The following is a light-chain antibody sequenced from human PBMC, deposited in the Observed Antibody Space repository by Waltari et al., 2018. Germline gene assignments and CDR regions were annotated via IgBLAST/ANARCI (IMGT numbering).Light chain of an antibody. V-gene: IGLV4-69*01. CDR1: SGHSNNI. CDR3: KTGGQGTWV. CDR2: INSDGSH. J-gene: IGLJ3*02. Sequence: QLVVTQSSSASASLGASVKLTCTLDSGHSNNIIAWLQQQPEKGPSYLMKINSDGSHSKGDELPDRFSGSSSGAERYLTISNLQSEDGGDDYCKTGGQGTWVFGGGTKLTGL.